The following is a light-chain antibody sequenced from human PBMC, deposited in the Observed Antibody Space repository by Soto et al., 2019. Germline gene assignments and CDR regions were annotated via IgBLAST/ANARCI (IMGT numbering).Light chain of an antibody. Sequence: DIQMTQSPSSLFASVGDRVTITCHATQDINIYLNWYQQKPGKAPNLLIYDASTLHTGVPSRFSGSGSGTEFTLTISSLQPEDFATYYCQQLNSYLITFGQGTRLEIK. CDR1: QDINIY. V-gene: IGKV1-9*01. J-gene: IGKJ5*01. CDR2: DAS. CDR3: QQLNSYLIT.